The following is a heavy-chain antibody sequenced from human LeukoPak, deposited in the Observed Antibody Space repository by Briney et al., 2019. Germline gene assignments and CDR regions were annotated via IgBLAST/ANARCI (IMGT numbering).Heavy chain of an antibody. D-gene: IGHD3-22*01. CDR1: GFNFSRYT. CDR2: ISSNGGST. CDR3: VKEEYYYDSSGYLYYYYYGMDV. J-gene: IGHJ6*02. Sequence: GGSLRLSCSASGFNFSRYTMHWVRQAPGKGLEYVSAISSNGGSTYYPDSVKGRFTISRDNSKNTLYLQMSSLRAEDTAVYYCVKEEYYYDSSGYLYYYYYGMDVWGQGATVTVSS. V-gene: IGHV3-64D*09.